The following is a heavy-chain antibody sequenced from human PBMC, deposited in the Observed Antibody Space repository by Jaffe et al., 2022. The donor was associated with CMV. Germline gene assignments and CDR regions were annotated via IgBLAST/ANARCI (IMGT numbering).Heavy chain of an antibody. V-gene: IGHV4-39*01. J-gene: IGHJ3*02. D-gene: IGHD1-26*01. CDR1: GGSISSSSYY. CDR2: IYYSGST. Sequence: QLQLQESGPGLVKPSETLSLTCTVSGGSISSSSYYWGWIRQPPGKGLEWIGSIYYSGSTYYNPSLKSRVTISVDTSKNQFSLKLSSVTAADTAVYYCARHRVSRRWELLGRTRGAFDIWGQGTMVTVSS. CDR3: ARHRVSRRWELLGRTRGAFDI.